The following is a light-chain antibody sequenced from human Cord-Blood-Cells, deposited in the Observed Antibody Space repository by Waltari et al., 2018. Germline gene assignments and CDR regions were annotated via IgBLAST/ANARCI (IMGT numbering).Light chain of an antibody. Sequence: EIVLTQSPATLSFSPGERATLSCRASQSVSSYLACYQQKPGQAPRLLIYDASKRATGIPARFRGSGSGTDFTLTISSLEPEDFAVYYCQQRSNWPLTFGGGTKVEIK. V-gene: IGKV3-11*01. CDR1: QSVSSY. J-gene: IGKJ4*01. CDR2: DAS. CDR3: QQRSNWPLT.